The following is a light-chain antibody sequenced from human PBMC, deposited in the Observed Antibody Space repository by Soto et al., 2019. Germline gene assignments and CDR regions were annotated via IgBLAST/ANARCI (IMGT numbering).Light chain of an antibody. Sequence: QSVLTQPASVSGSPGQSITISCTGTSSDVGSYNLVSWYQHLPGKAPKLIIYEVTERPSGISCRFSGSKSGNTASLTISGLQGEDEAYYYCCSYAGSSLLVFGGGTKLTVL. CDR1: SSDVGSYNL. CDR3: CSYAGSSLLV. J-gene: IGLJ3*02. CDR2: EVT. V-gene: IGLV2-23*02.